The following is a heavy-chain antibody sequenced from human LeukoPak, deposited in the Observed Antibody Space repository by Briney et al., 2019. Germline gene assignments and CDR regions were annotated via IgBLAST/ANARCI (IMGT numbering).Heavy chain of an antibody. CDR3: ARDLGKEFDY. Sequence: GASVTVSCTASGYTFTGYYMHWVRQTPGQGLEWMGWINPNSGGTNYAQKFQGRVTMTRDTSISTAYMELSRLRSDDTAVYYCARDLGKEFDYWGQGTLVTVSS. J-gene: IGHJ4*02. D-gene: IGHD4-23*01. CDR1: GYTFTGYY. V-gene: IGHV1-2*02. CDR2: INPNSGGT.